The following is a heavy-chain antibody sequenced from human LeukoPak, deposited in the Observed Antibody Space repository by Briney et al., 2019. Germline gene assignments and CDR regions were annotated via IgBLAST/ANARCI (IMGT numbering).Heavy chain of an antibody. V-gene: IGHV4-59*01. D-gene: IGHD1-26*01. CDR3: ASTLELPYYYGMDV. J-gene: IGHJ6*02. CDR2: IYYNGST. Sequence: SETLSLTCTVSGGSISSYYWSWIRQPPGKGLEWIGYIYYNGSTTYNPPPNSRVPITLDTSKNQFSLKLSSVTAADTAVYYCASTLELPYYYGMDVWGQGTTVTVSS. CDR1: GGSISSYY.